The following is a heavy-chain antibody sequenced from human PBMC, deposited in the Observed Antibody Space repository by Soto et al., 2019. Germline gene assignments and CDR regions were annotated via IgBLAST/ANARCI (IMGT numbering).Heavy chain of an antibody. J-gene: IGHJ4*02. CDR1: GYAFNAYW. CDR2: IFPGDFDT. V-gene: IGHV5-51*01. CDR3: ARLDYIVTAVSVPTGPFDT. Sequence: GESLKISCKGFGYAFNAYWIGWVRPMPGKGLGWMGVIFPGDFDTRYSPSFEGQVTISADKSSSTAYLQWNNLKASDSAMYYCARLDYIVTAVSVPTGPFDTWGQGTPVTVSS. D-gene: IGHD2-15*01.